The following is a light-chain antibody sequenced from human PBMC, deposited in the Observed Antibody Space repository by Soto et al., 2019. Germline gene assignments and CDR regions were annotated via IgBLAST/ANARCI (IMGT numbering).Light chain of an antibody. Sequence: DIQMTQSPSTLSASVGDRVTITCRASQSISSWLAWYQQKPGKAPKLLIYKASSLESGVPSRFSGSGSGTEFTVNISSLQPDDFETYYCQQYNSYWWTFGQGTKVDIK. CDR3: QQYNSYWWT. CDR1: QSISSW. CDR2: KAS. V-gene: IGKV1-5*03. J-gene: IGKJ1*01.